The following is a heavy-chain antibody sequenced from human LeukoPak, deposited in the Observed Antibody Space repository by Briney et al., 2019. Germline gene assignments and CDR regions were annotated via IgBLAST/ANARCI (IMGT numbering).Heavy chain of an antibody. D-gene: IGHD4-23*01. CDR1: GYSFTSYY. J-gene: IGHJ5*02. CDR3: AKDLRWDHPGLDP. CDR2: INPGGGST. Sequence: GASVKVSCKASGYSFTSYYIHWVRHAPGQGLESMGIINPGGGSTSYAQKFQDRVTMTRDTSTSTVYMELNSLRSEDTAVYYCAKDLRWDHPGLDPWGQGTLVIVSS. V-gene: IGHV1-46*01.